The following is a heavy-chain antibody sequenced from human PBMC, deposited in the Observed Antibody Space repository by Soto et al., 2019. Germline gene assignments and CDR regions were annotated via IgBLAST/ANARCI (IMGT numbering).Heavy chain of an antibody. CDR3: AKAPVQLERRVVVGASTMIDFPNPLQPLP. J-gene: IGHJ5*02. Sequence: GGSLRLSCAASGFTFSSYAMSWVRQAPGKGLEWVSAISGSGGSTYYADSVKGRFTISRDNSKNTLYLQMNSLRAEDTAVYYCAKAPVQLERRVVVGASTMIDFPNPLQPLPWG. CDR1: GFTFSSYA. V-gene: IGHV3-23*01. CDR2: ISGSGGST. D-gene: IGHD1-1*01.